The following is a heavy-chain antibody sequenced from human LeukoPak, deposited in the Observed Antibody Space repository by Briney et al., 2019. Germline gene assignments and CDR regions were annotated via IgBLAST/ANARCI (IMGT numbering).Heavy chain of an antibody. J-gene: IGHJ4*02. CDR1: GFTFSAYA. CDR3: ARDRSANSRVYYFDY. D-gene: IGHD4/OR15-4a*01. CDR2: ISYDGNIK. V-gene: IGHV3-30-3*01. Sequence: GVSLRLSCAASGFTFSAYAMHWVRQAPGKGLEWVAIISYDGNIKYQADSVKGRFTISRDYSKNTLYLQMNSLRAEDTAVYYCARDRSANSRVYYFDYWGQGTLVTVSS.